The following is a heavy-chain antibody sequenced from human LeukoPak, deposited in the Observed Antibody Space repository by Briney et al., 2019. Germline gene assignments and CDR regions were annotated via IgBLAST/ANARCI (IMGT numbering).Heavy chain of an antibody. Sequence: PGGSLRLSCAASGFTFSSYSMNWVRQAPGKGLEWVSSISSSSSYIYYADSVKGRFTISRDNAKNSLYLRMNSLRAEDTAVYYCARDSSGWFYYMDVWGKGTTVTVSS. J-gene: IGHJ6*03. CDR3: ARDSSGWFYYMDV. CDR2: ISSSSSYI. V-gene: IGHV3-21*01. D-gene: IGHD6-19*01. CDR1: GFTFSSYS.